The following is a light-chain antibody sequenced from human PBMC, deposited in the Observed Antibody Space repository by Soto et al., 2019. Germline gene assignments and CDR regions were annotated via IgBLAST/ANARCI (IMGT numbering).Light chain of an antibody. J-gene: IGKJ1*01. CDR1: QSVSNN. CDR2: GAS. Sequence: EIVRTQSPATLSLSPGERVTLSCRASQSVSNNLAWYKQQPGQAPRLLIYGASTTATGIPARFSGSGSGTEFTLTISSLQSEDFEVYYCQQCNNWPRTFGQGTKVDIK. CDR3: QQCNNWPRT. V-gene: IGKV3-15*01.